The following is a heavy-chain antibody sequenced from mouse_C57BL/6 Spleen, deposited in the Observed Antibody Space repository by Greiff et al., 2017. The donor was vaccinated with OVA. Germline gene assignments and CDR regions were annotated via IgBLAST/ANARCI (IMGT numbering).Heavy chain of an antibody. CDR3: ARMRAQASWFAY. CDR2: ISSGSSTI. CDR1: GFTFSDYG. V-gene: IGHV5-17*01. Sequence: EVQLQQSGGGLVKPGGSLKLSCAASGFTFSDYGMHWVRQAPEKGLEWVAYISSGSSTIYYADTVKGRFTISRDNAKNTLFLQMTSLRSEDTAMYYCARMRAQASWFAYWGQGTLVTVSA. J-gene: IGHJ3*01. D-gene: IGHD3-2*02.